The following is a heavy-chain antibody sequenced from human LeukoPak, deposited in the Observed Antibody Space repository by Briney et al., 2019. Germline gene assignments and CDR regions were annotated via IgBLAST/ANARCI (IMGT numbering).Heavy chain of an antibody. Sequence: SETLSLTCAVSGYSINSGYCWDWIRQPPGKGLEWIGSIYHSGSTYYNPSLKSRVTISVDTSKNQFSLKLSSVTAADTAVYYCARVATTTNPPQRPFDYWGQGTLVTVSS. V-gene: IGHV4-38-2*01. J-gene: IGHJ4*02. D-gene: IGHD5-12*01. CDR1: GYSINSGYC. CDR3: ARVATTTNPPQRPFDY. CDR2: IYHSGST.